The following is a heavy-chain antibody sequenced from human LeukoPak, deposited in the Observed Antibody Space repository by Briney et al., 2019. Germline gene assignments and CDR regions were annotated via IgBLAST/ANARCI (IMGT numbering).Heavy chain of an antibody. CDR1: GDSINSYY. CDR2: IYYTGST. V-gene: IGHV4-59*01. Sequence: PSETLSLTCTVSGDSINSYYWIWIRQDPRKGREWIGYIYYTGSTNYSPSLKSRVSISIDPSKNQFSLKLTSVTAADTAVYYCARDTTYWGQGILVTVSS. J-gene: IGHJ4*02. D-gene: IGHD1-1*01. CDR3: ARDTTY.